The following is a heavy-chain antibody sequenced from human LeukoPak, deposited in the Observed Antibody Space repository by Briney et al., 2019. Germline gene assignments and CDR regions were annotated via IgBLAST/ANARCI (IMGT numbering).Heavy chain of an antibody. CDR2: ISSSSSTI. Sequence: GGSLRLSCAASGFTFSSYSMNWVRQAPGKVLEWVSYISSSSSTIYYADSVKGRFTISRDNAKNSLYLQMNSLRAEDTAVYYCARARAQQLVRDYYYYYMDVWGKGTTVTVSS. J-gene: IGHJ6*03. CDR3: ARARAQQLVRDYYYYYMDV. D-gene: IGHD6-13*01. CDR1: GFTFSSYS. V-gene: IGHV3-48*01.